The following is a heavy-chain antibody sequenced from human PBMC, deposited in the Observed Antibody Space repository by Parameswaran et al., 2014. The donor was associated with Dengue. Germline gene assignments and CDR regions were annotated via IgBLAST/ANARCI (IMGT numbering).Heavy chain of an antibody. J-gene: IGHJ5*02. D-gene: IGHD3-10*02. CDR2: IFSNDEK. V-gene: IGHV2-26*01. Sequence: WIRQPPGKALEWLAHIFSNDEKSYSTSLKSRLTISKDTSKSQVVLTMTNMDPVDIATYYCARLRDYVTFDPWGQGTLVTVSS. CDR3: ARLRDYVTFDP.